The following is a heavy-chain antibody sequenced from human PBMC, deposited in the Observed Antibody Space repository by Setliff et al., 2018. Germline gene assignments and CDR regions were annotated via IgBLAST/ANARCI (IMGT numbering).Heavy chain of an antibody. Sequence: GASVKVSCKASGYTFTGYSMHWVRQAPGQGLEWMGRINPNSGGTNYAQKFQGRVTMTRDTSISTAHMELSRLRSDDTAVYYCARVGSLAPLYYGNYWGQGTLVTVSS. CDR3: ARVGSLAPLYYGNY. J-gene: IGHJ4*02. D-gene: IGHD3-10*01. V-gene: IGHV1-2*06. CDR2: INPNSGGT. CDR1: GYTFTGYS.